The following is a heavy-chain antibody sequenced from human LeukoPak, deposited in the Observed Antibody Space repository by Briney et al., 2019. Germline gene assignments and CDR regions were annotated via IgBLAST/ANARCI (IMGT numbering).Heavy chain of an antibody. CDR2: IIPIFCTA. CDR3: ARDWGVAARGEFDY. D-gene: IGHD6-19*01. J-gene: IGHJ4*02. CDR1: VGTFSSYA. V-gene: IGHV1-69*06. Sequence: SVKVSCKASVGTFSSYAISWVRQAPGQGLEWMGGIIPIFCTANYAQKFQGRVTITADKSTSTAYMELSSLRSEDTAVYYCARDWGVAARGEFDYWGQGTLVTVSS.